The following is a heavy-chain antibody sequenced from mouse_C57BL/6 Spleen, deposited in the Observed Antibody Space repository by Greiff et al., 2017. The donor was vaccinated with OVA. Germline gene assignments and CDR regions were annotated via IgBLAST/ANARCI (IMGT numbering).Heavy chain of an antibody. CDR2: IDPSDSET. Sequence: QVQLQQPGAELVRPGSSVKLSCKASGYTFTSYWMHWVKQRPIQGLEWIGNIDPSDSETHYNQKFKDKATLTVDKSSSTAYMQLSSLTSEDSAVYYCARLFYDGYYGYWGQGTTLTVSS. CDR1: GYTFTSYW. J-gene: IGHJ2*01. D-gene: IGHD2-3*01. CDR3: ARLFYDGYYGY. V-gene: IGHV1-52*01.